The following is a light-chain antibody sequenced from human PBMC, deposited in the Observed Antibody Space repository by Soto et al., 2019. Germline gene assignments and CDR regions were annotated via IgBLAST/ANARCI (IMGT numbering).Light chain of an antibody. CDR1: QSISVW. J-gene: IGKJ1*01. V-gene: IGKV1-5*03. Sequence: DIQMTQSPSTLSAAIGDRVTISCRAIQSISVWLAWYQQKPGKAPKFLIYKASTLETGAPSRFAGSGSGTGFTLTITRLQPDDFATYYCQHYNSYSRTFGQGTKVDIK. CDR2: KAS. CDR3: QHYNSYSRT.